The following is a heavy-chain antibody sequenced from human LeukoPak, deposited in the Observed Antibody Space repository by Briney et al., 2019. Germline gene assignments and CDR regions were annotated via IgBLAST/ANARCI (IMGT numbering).Heavy chain of an antibody. V-gene: IGHV3-21*01. CDR2: ISSSSSYI. CDR1: GFTFSSYS. J-gene: IGHJ4*02. Sequence: GGCLRLSCAASGFTFSSYSMNWVRQAPGKGLEWVSSISSSSSYIYYADSVKGRFTISRDNAKNSLYLQMNSLRAEDTAVYYCARENSGSSYFDYWGQGTLVTVSS. CDR3: ARENSGSSYFDY. D-gene: IGHD1-26*01.